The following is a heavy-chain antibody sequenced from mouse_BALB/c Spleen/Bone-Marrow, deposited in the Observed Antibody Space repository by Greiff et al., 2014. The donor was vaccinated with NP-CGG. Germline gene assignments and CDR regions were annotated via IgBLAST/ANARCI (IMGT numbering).Heavy chain of an antibody. CDR3: ARARFDSAFAY. J-gene: IGHJ3*01. V-gene: IGHV3-6*02. Sequence: VQLKESGPGLVKPSQSLSLTCSVTGYSITSGYYWNWIRQFPGNKLEWMGYISYDGSNNYNPSLKNRISITRDTSMNQFFLKLNSVTTEDTATYYCARARFDSAFAYWGQGTLVTVSA. CDR2: ISYDGSN. CDR1: GYSITSGYY. D-gene: IGHD2-4*01.